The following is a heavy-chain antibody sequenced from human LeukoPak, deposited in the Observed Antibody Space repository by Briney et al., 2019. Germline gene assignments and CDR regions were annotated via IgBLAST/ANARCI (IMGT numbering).Heavy chain of an antibody. D-gene: IGHD3-22*01. CDR3: ARAPYYYDSSGYLPH. V-gene: IGHV3-74*01. CDR2: INSDGSST. J-gene: IGHJ4*02. CDR1: GFTFSSYW. Sequence: GGSLRLSCAASGFTFSSYWMDWVRQAPGKGLVWVSRINSDGSSTSYADSVKGRFTISRDNAKNTLYLQMNSLRAEDTAVYYCARAPYYYDSSGYLPHWGQGTLVTVSS.